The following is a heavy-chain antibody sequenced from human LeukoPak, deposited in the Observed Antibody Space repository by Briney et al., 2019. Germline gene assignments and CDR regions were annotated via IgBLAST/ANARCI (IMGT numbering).Heavy chain of an antibody. CDR3: ARGPYCTNGVCYTRPGDY. CDR2: INHSGST. J-gene: IGHJ4*02. D-gene: IGHD2-8*01. Sequence: SETLSLTCAVYGGSFSGYYWSWIRQPPGKGLEWIGEINHSGSTNYNPSLKSRVTISVDTSKNQFSLKLSSVTAADTAVYYCARGPYCTNGVCYTRPGDYWGQGTLVTVPS. V-gene: IGHV4-34*01. CDR1: GGSFSGYY.